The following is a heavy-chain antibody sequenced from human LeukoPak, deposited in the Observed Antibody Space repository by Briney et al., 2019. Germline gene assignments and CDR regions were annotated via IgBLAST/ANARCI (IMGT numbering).Heavy chain of an antibody. Sequence: SETLSLTCTVSGGSISSHYWSWIRQPPGKGLEWIGYIYYSGSTNYNPSLKSRVTISVDTSKNQFSLKLSSVTAADTAVYYCARGLIGDDFWSGYFYYFDYWGQGTLVTVSS. CDR3: ARGLIGDDFWSGYFYYFDY. CDR2: IYYSGST. V-gene: IGHV4-59*11. D-gene: IGHD3-3*01. CDR1: GGSISSHY. J-gene: IGHJ4*02.